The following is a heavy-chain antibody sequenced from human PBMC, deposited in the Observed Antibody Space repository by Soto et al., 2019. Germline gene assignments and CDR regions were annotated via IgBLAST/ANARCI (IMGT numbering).Heavy chain of an antibody. V-gene: IGHV3-30-3*01. J-gene: IGHJ4*02. CDR1: GFTFSSYA. CDR3: ARDTGDDGGYY. D-gene: IGHD2-21*02. CDR2: ISYDGSNK. Sequence: QVQLVESGGGVAQPGRSLRLSCAASGFTFSSYAMHWVRQAPGKGLEWVAVISYDGSNKYYADSVKGRFTISRDNSKNTLYLQMNSLRAEDTAVYYCARDTGDDGGYYWGQGTLVTVSS.